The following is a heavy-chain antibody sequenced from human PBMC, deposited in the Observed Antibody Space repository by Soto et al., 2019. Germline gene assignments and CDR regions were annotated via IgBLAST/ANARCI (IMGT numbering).Heavy chain of an antibody. D-gene: IGHD3-10*01. CDR1: GFTFSSYW. Sequence: AGGSLRLSCAASGFTFSSYWMSWVRQAPGKGLEWVANIKQDGSEKYYVDSVKGRFTISRDNAKNSLYLQMNSLRAEDTAVYYCAKGGVGDYYGMDVWGQGTTVTVSS. CDR3: AKGGVGDYYGMDV. J-gene: IGHJ6*02. CDR2: IKQDGSEK. V-gene: IGHV3-7*03.